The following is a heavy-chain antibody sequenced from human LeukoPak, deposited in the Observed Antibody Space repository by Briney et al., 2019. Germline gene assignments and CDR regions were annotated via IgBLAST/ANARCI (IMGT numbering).Heavy chain of an antibody. CDR2: IYYTGSI. Sequence: SETLSLTCTVSGGSISNSYWTWIRQPPGEGLEWIGYIYYTGSIDYNASLKSRLTISLDTSKNRFSLKLNSVTAADTAVYYYARDHSYYFGSQTSTLDVWGQGTAVTVSS. J-gene: IGHJ6*02. CDR3: ARDHSYYFGSQTSTLDV. CDR1: GGSISNSY. D-gene: IGHD3-10*01. V-gene: IGHV4-59*12.